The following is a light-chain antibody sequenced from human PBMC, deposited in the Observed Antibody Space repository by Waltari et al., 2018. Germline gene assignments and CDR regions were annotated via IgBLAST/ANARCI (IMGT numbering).Light chain of an antibody. CDR3: SSYTGRSISVV. V-gene: IGLV2-14*03. CDR1: SSYVGGYNS. CDR2: DVT. J-gene: IGLJ2*01. Sequence: QSALTQPASVSGSPGQSITISCTGTSSYVGGYNSVSWYQQHPGKAPKLMIYDVTSRPSGVSPRFSGSKSDNTASLTISGLQAEDEADYYCSSYTGRSISVVFGGGTKLTVL.